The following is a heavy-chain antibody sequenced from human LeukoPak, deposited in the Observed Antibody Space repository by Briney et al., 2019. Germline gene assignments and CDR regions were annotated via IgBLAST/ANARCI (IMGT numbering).Heavy chain of an antibody. CDR2: ISYDGSNK. Sequence: GRSLRLSCAASGFTFSSYAMHWVRQAPGKGLEWVAVISYDGSNKYYADSVKGRFTISRDNSKNTLYLQMNSLRPEDTAVYYCAKDNYYDSSAFVGYWGQGTRVTVSS. CDR3: AKDNYYDSSAFVGY. D-gene: IGHD3-22*01. V-gene: IGHV3-30-3*01. CDR1: GFTFSSYA. J-gene: IGHJ4*02.